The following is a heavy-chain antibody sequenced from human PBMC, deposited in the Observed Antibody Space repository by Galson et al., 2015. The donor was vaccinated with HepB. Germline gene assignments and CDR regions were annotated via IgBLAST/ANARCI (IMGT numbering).Heavy chain of an antibody. CDR1: GGSISSSSYY. CDR2: IYTSGST. V-gene: IGHV4-39*07. CDR3: ARVFGWEWLVPDPEGAFDI. J-gene: IGHJ3*02. D-gene: IGHD6-19*01. Sequence: SETLSLTCTVSGGSISSSSYYWGWIRQPPGKGLEWIGSIYTSGSTNYNPSLKSRVTMSVDTSKNQFSLKLSSVTAADTAVYYCARVFGWEWLVPDPEGAFDIWGQGTMVTVSS.